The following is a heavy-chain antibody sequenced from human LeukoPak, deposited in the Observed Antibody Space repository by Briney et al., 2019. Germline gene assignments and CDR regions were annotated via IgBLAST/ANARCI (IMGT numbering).Heavy chain of an antibody. J-gene: IGHJ5*02. CDR2: IYYSGST. V-gene: IGHV4-59*01. D-gene: IGHD1-1*01. CDR3: ARAKLRNWFDP. CDR1: GGSISGYS. Sequence: SETLSLTCTVSGGSISGYSWSWIRQPPGKGLECIGYIYYSGSTNYNPSPKSRVTMSVDTSKNQFSLSLSSVTAADTAVYYCARAKLRNWFDPWGQGTLVTVSS.